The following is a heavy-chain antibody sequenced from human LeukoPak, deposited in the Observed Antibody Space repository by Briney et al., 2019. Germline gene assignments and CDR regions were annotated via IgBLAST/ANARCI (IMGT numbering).Heavy chain of an antibody. V-gene: IGHV4-38-2*02. D-gene: IGHD5-24*01. Sequence: PSETLSLTCTVSGYSISSGYYWGWIRQPPGKGLEWIGSIYHSGSTYYNPSLKSRVTISVDKSKNQFSLKLSSVTAADTAVYYCARDGYNGFDPWGQGTLVTVSS. CDR3: ARDGYNGFDP. CDR2: IYHSGST. J-gene: IGHJ5*02. CDR1: GYSISSGYY.